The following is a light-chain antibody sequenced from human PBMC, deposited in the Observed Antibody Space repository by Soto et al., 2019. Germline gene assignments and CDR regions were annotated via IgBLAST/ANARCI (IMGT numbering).Light chain of an antibody. V-gene: IGLV2-14*01. CDR2: DVS. J-gene: IGLJ1*01. Sequence: QSVLTQPASVSGSPGQSITISCTGTSSDVGRYNYVSWYQQHPGKAPKLMIHDVSNRPSGVSDRFSGSQSGNTASLTISGLQAEDEADYYCSSYTSSSTLDAFGTGTKLTVL. CDR3: SSYTSSSTLDA. CDR1: SSDVGRYNY.